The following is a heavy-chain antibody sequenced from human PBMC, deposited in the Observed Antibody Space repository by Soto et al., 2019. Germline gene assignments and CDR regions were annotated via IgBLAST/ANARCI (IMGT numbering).Heavy chain of an antibody. J-gene: IGHJ4*02. V-gene: IGHV3-33*01. CDR1: GFTFSSYG. Sequence: PGGSLRLSCAASGFTFSSYGMHWVRQAPGKGLEWVAVIWYDGSNKYYADSVKGRFTISRDNSKNTLYLQMNSLRAEDTAVYYCAREEGRQLVHLDYWGQGTLVTVSS. CDR3: AREEGRQLVHLDY. CDR2: IWYDGSNK. D-gene: IGHD6-13*01.